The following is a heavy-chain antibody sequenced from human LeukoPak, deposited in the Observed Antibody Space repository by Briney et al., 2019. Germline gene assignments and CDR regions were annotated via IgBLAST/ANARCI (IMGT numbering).Heavy chain of an antibody. Sequence: SETLSLTCTVSGGSISSYYWSWIRQPAGKGLEWIGRIYTSGSTNYNPSLKSRVTMSVDTSKNQFSLKLSSVTAADTAVYYCAGIPNCTNGVCSTNWFDPWGQGTVVTVSS. CDR1: GGSISSYY. CDR2: IYTSGST. CDR3: AGIPNCTNGVCSTNWFDP. J-gene: IGHJ5*02. V-gene: IGHV4-4*07. D-gene: IGHD2-8*01.